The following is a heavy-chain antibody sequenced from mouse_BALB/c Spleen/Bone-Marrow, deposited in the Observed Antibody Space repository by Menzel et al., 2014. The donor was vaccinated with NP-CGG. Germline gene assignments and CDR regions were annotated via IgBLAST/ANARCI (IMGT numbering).Heavy chain of an antibody. Sequence: EVHLVESGGGLVKPGGSLKLSCAASGFTFSDYYMYWVRQTPEKRLEWVASISDGGGYTYYPDSVKGRFTISRDNAKNNLYLQMTSLKSEDTAMYYCARDSYYYGSSYWYFDVWGAGTTVTVSS. J-gene: IGHJ1*01. D-gene: IGHD1-1*01. CDR3: ARDSYYYGSSYWYFDV. V-gene: IGHV5-4*02. CDR1: GFTFSDYY. CDR2: ISDGGGYT.